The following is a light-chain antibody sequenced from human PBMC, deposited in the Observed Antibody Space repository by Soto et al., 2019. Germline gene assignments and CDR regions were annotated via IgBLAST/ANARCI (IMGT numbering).Light chain of an antibody. CDR3: QHRSEWPVS. Sequence: EIVLTQSPGTLPLSPGERATLSCRASQNVDRYLAWYQQKPGQAPRLLISDASNRATGVPARFSGSGSGTDFSLTISSLEPEDFAVYYCQHRSEWPVSFGQGTRLEIK. J-gene: IGKJ5*01. CDR1: QNVDRY. CDR2: DAS. V-gene: IGKV3-11*01.